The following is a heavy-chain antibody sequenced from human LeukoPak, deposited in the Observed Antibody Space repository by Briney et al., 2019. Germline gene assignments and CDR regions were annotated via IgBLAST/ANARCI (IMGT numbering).Heavy chain of an antibody. Sequence: GGSLRLSCAASGFTFSSYWMSWVRQAPGKGLMWVSQINSDGSATSCADPVKGRCTISRDNAKNMLYLEMNSLRVEDTAVYFCTRDHGLDVWGQGTTVAVSS. J-gene: IGHJ6*02. CDR1: GFTFSSYW. CDR2: INSDGSAT. CDR3: TRDHGLDV. V-gene: IGHV3-74*01.